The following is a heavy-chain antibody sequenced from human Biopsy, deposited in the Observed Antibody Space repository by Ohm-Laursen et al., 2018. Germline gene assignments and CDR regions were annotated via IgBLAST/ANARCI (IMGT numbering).Heavy chain of an antibody. V-gene: IGHV1-69*13. Sequence: VKISCKAPGGTFINYGANWVRQAPGHGLEWLGGNIPILGTGNYAQKFQDRVTVAADTSTSTATMELRSLRSDDTAVYYCATKLTGYFHHWGQGTLVIVSS. CDR3: ATKLTGYFHH. D-gene: IGHD3-9*01. CDR1: GGTFINYG. J-gene: IGHJ1*01. CDR2: NIPILGTG.